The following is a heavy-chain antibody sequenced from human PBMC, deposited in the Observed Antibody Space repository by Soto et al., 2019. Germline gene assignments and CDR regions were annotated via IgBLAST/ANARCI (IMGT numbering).Heavy chain of an antibody. J-gene: IGHJ4*02. Sequence: GASVKVSCKASGYSFISHYIHWVRQAPGQGLEWMGFINPSGGSATLAQKFQGRVTMTRDTSTSTVYMELTILRSEDAAVYYCARDYLSSKLSLSYFDVWGQGTLVTVSS. CDR3: ARDYLSSKLSLSYFDV. CDR1: GYSFISHY. CDR2: INPSGGSA. D-gene: IGHD2-2*01. V-gene: IGHV1-46*01.